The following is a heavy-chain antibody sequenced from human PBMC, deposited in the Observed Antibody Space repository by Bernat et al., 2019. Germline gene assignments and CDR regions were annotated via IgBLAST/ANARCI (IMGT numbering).Heavy chain of an antibody. D-gene: IGHD3-3*01. J-gene: IGHJ6*02. CDR1: GGSISSGGYY. Sequence: QVQLQESGPGLVKPSQTLSLTCTVSGGSISSGGYYWSWIRQHPGKGLEWIGYIYYSGSTYYNPSLKSRVTISVDTSKNQFSLKLSSVTAAATAVYYCARAWYGGDLWCGYYRVSDYGMDVWGQGTTVTVSS. CDR3: ARAWYGGDLWCGYYRVSDYGMDV. CDR2: IYYSGST. V-gene: IGHV4-31*03.